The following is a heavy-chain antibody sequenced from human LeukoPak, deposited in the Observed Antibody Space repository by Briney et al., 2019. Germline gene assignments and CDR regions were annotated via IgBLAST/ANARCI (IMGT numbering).Heavy chain of an antibody. D-gene: IGHD6-13*01. CDR3: ARICSSSCYGAFDI. V-gene: IGHV4-59*01. J-gene: IGHJ3*02. Sequence: PSETLSLTCTVSGGYISSYYWSWIRQPPGKGLEWIGYIYYSGSTNYNPSLKSRVTISVDTSKNQFSLKLSSVTAADTAVYYCARICSSSCYGAFDIWGQGTMVTVSS. CDR1: GGYISSYY. CDR2: IYYSGST.